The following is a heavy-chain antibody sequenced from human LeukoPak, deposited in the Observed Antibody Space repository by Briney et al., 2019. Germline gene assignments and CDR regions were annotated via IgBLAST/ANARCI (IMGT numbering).Heavy chain of an antibody. CDR1: GYSFTSYY. CDR2: INAGNGNK. V-gene: IGHV1-3*03. D-gene: IGHD3-10*01. Sequence: ASVKVSCKASGYSFTSYYMHWVRQAPGQRLEWMGWINAGNGNKKYSQEFQGRVTITRDTSASTAYMELSSLRSEDMAVYYCARGREFGYWFDPWGQGTLVTVSS. J-gene: IGHJ5*02. CDR3: ARGREFGYWFDP.